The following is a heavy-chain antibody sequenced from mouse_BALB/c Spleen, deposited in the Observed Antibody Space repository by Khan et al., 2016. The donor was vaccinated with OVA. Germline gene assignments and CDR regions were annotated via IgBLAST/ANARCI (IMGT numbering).Heavy chain of an antibody. V-gene: IGHV1-77*01. D-gene: IGHD1-2*01. CDR1: GYTFTGYY. CDR3: ARRNYFGYTFAY. Sequence: QVQLKQSGAELARPGASVKLSCKASGYTFTGYYINWVKQRTGQGLEWIGEISPGSGDTYYNEKFKGKATLTADKSSSTVYMQLSSLTAEASAVYFCARRNYFGYTFAYWGQGTLVTVSA. J-gene: IGHJ3*01. CDR2: ISPGSGDT.